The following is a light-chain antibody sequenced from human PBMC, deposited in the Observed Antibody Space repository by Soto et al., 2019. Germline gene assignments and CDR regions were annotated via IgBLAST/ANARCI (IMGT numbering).Light chain of an antibody. CDR2: AAS. J-gene: IGKJ1*01. CDR3: QKYNSAPRT. CDR1: QSIGNW. V-gene: IGKV1-27*01. Sequence: IRMTQSPSTQSASVGDRVTITCRASQSIGNWLAWYQQKPGKVPKLLIYAASTLQSGVPSRFSGSGAGTDFTLTISSLQPEDVATYYCQKYNSAPRTFGQGTKVDIK.